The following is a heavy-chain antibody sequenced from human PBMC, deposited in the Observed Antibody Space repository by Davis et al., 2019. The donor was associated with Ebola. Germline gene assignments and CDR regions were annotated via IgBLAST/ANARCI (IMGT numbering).Heavy chain of an antibody. D-gene: IGHD6-6*01. V-gene: IGHV4-31*11. CDR1: GGSISSGGYS. CDR2: IYYSGST. Sequence: PSETLSLTCAVSGGSISSGGYSWSWIRQPPGKGLEWIGYIYYSGSTYYNPSLKSRVTISVDTSKNQFSLKLSSVTAADTAVYYCAREGIAARFFDYWGQGTLVTVSS. CDR3: AREGIAARFFDY. J-gene: IGHJ4*02.